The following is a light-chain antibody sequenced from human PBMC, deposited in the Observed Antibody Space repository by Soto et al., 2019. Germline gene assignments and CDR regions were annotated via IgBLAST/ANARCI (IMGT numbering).Light chain of an antibody. J-gene: IGLJ3*02. CDR1: SSDIGGYDS. CDR3: QAYDYSLTASV. Sequence: QSALTQSPSASGSPGQSVTISCTGTSSDIGGYDSVSWYQQHPGKAPKVMIYDVSKRPSGVPDRFSGSKSGNTASLTVSALQAEDEADYYCQAYDYSLTASVFGGGTQLTVL. V-gene: IGLV2-8*01. CDR2: DVS.